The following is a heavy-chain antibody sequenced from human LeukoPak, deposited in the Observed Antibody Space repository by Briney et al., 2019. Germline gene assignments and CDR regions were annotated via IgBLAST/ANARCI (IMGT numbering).Heavy chain of an antibody. CDR2: ISSSSSYV. V-gene: IGHV3-21*01. D-gene: IGHD2-2*01. J-gene: IGHJ5*02. Sequence: PGGSLRLSCAASGFTFSSYSMNWVRQALGKGLEWVSSISSSSSYVYYADSVKGRFTISRDNAKNSLYLQMNSLRAEDTAVYYCARAVVPAATPSWFDPWGQGTLVTVSS. CDR3: ARAVVPAATPSWFDP. CDR1: GFTFSSYS.